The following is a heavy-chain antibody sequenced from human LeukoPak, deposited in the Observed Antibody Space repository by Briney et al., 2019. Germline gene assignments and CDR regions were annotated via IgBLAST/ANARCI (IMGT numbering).Heavy chain of an antibody. J-gene: IGHJ5*02. CDR1: GGTFSSYA. CDR3: ARAPGRLVLNRNWFDP. D-gene: IGHD3-10*01. Sequence: GASVKVSCKASGGTFSSYAISWVRQAPGQGLEWMGGIIPIFGAANYAQKFQGRVTITADESTSTAYMELSSLRSEDTAVYYCARAPGRLVLNRNWFDPWGQGTLVTVSS. CDR2: IIPIFGAA. V-gene: IGHV1-69*13.